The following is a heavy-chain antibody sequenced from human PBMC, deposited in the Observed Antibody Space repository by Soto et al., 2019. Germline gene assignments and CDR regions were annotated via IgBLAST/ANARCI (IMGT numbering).Heavy chain of an antibody. CDR1: GGTFSTSA. D-gene: IGHD3-3*02. Sequence: QVQLVQSGAEVKKTGSSVKVSCKASGGTFSTSAISGVRQAPGQGLEWVGGIMPVFATPDYEQKFQGRVTISADESTTTAYLELTSLRTDDTAVYFCARDKDRQQLGGNYYYILDVWGQGTAIIVSS. V-gene: IGHV1-69*12. CDR3: ARDKDRQQLGGNYYYILDV. CDR2: IMPVFATP. J-gene: IGHJ6*02.